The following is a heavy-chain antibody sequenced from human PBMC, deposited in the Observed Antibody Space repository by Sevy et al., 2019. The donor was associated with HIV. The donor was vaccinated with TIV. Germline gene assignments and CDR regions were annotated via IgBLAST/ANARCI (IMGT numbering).Heavy chain of an antibody. CDR3: AREGGYTDQGMDV. J-gene: IGHJ6*02. V-gene: IGHV3-7*01. CDR1: GFTFSSYW. Sequence: GGSLRLSCAASGFTFSSYWMSWVRQAPGKGLEWVATMKEDGSEKYYVDSVKGRFTISRDNAKNSLYVQMNSLRAEDTAVYYCAREGGYTDQGMDVWGQGTTVTVSS. CDR2: MKEDGSEK. D-gene: IGHD5-12*01.